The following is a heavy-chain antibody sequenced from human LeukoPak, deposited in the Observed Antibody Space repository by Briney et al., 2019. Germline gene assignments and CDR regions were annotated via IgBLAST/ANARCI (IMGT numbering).Heavy chain of an antibody. J-gene: IGHJ6*03. CDR2: IYTSGST. CDR3: ARVVPAARRYYYYMDV. V-gene: IGHV4-4*07. D-gene: IGHD2-2*01. Sequence: SETLSLTCTVSGGSISGYYWSWIRQPAGKGLEWIGRIYTSGSTNYNPSLKSRVTMSVDTSKNQFSLKLSSVTAADTAVYYCARVVPAARRYYYYMDVWGKGTTVTVS. CDR1: GGSISGYY.